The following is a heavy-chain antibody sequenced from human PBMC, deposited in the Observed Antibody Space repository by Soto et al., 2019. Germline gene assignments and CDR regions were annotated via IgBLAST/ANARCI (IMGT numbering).Heavy chain of an antibody. J-gene: IGHJ2*01. V-gene: IGHV3-48*01. CDR1: GFTFSSYS. CDR3: ARGWLPGQYYDYIWGSYRTNWYFDL. Sequence: EVQLVESGGGLVQPGGSLRLSCAASGFTFSSYSMNWVRQAPGKGLEWVSYISSSSSTIYYADSVKGRFTISRDNAKNPLYLQMNSLRAEDTGVYYWARGWLPGQYYDYIWGSYRTNWYFDLWGSGTLVTVSS. CDR2: ISSSSSTI. D-gene: IGHD3-16*02.